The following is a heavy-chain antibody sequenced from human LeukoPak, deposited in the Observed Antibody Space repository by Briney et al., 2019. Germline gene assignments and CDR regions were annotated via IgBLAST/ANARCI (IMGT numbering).Heavy chain of an antibody. CDR2: IYSGGST. CDR1: GFTVSSNY. V-gene: IGHV3-53*01. Sequence: GGSLRLSCAASGFTVSSNYMSWVRQAPGKGLEWVSVIYSGGSTYYADSVKGRFTISRDNSKNTLYLQMNSLRAEDTAVYYCARTMMGDYFDYWGQGTLVTVPS. D-gene: IGHD3-16*01. CDR3: ARTMMGDYFDY. J-gene: IGHJ4*02.